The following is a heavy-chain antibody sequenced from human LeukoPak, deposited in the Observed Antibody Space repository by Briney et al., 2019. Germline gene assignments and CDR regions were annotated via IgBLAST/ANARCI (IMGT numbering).Heavy chain of an antibody. Sequence: GASVKVSCKASGYTFTSYYMHWVRQAPGQGLEWMGIINPSGGSTSYAQKFQGRVTMTRDTSTSTVYMELSSLRSEDTAVYYCARELEVGATVDAFDIWGQGTMVTVSS. CDR2: INPSGGST. CDR1: GYTFTSYY. J-gene: IGHJ3*02. V-gene: IGHV1-46*01. D-gene: IGHD1-26*01. CDR3: ARELEVGATVDAFDI.